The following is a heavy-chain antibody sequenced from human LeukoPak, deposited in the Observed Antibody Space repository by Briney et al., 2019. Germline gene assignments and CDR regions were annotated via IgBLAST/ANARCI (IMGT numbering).Heavy chain of an antibody. D-gene: IGHD2-2*01. CDR3: AKASERYCSSTSCYDYFDY. CDR2: INPSGGST. Sequence: GASVKVSCKASGYTFTSYYMHWVRQAPGQGLEWMGIINPSGGSTSYAQKFQGRVTMTRDTSTSTVYMELSSLRSEDTAVYYCAKASERYCSSTSCYDYFDYWGQGTLVTVSS. CDR1: GYTFTSYY. V-gene: IGHV1-46*01. J-gene: IGHJ4*02.